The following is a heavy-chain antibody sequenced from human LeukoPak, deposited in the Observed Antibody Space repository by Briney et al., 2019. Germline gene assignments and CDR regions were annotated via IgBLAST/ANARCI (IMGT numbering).Heavy chain of an antibody. CDR3: VRGCSKSSCPYYLDS. CDR1: GGSMNY. J-gene: IGHJ4*02. D-gene: IGHD2-2*01. Sequence: SETLSLTCTVSGGSMNYGGWIRQPPGKGLEWIGSIYYSGSTYYNPSLKSRVTISVDTSKNQFSLKLNSVTAADTAVYYCVRGCSKSSCPYYLDSWGQGTLVTVSS. CDR2: IYYSGST. V-gene: IGHV4-39*01.